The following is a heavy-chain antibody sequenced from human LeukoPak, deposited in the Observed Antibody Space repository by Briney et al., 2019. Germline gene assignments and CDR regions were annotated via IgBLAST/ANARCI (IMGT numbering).Heavy chain of an antibody. Sequence: GASVKVSGKACGYTLNGYYMHWVRQAPGQGLEWMGWINPNSCGTNYPQKFQGRATMTRDTSISTAYMELSRLRSDDTAVYYCARGGCSSTSCYLFAFDYWGQGTLVTVSS. CDR3: ARGGCSSTSCYLFAFDY. J-gene: IGHJ4*02. CDR1: GYTLNGYY. D-gene: IGHD2-2*01. CDR2: INPNSCGT. V-gene: IGHV1-2*02.